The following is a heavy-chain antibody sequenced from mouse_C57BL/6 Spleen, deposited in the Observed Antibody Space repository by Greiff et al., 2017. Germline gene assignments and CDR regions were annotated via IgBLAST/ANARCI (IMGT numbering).Heavy chain of an antibody. J-gene: IGHJ2*01. Sequence: QVQLQQPGAELVMPGASVQLSCKASGYTFTSYWMHWVKQRPGQGLEWIGEIDPSDSYTNYNQQFKGKSTLTVDKSSSTAYMQLSRLTSDDSAVDYCARVDSSGYEDYWGQGTTLTVSS. V-gene: IGHV1-69*01. CDR2: IDPSDSYT. D-gene: IGHD3-2*02. CDR3: ARVDSSGYEDY. CDR1: GYTFTSYW.